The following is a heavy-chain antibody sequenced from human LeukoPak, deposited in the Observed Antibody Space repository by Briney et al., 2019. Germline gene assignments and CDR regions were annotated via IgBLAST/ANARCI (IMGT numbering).Heavy chain of an antibody. D-gene: IGHD2-2*03. CDR2: ISWNSGSI. J-gene: IGHJ4*02. CDR3: ARGPIAGYCSSTSCYDGFYYFDY. CDR1: GFTFDDYA. V-gene: IGHV3-9*01. Sequence: PGGSLRLSCAASGFTFDDYAMHWVRQAPGKGLEWVSGISWNSGSIGYADSVKGRFTISRDNAKNSLYLQMNSLRAEDTAVYYCARGPIAGYCSSTSCYDGFYYFDYWGQGTLVTVSS.